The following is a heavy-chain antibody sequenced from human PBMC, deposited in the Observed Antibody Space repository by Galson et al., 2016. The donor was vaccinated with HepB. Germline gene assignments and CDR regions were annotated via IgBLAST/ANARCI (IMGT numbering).Heavy chain of an antibody. J-gene: IGHJ4*02. CDR2: IKPFYGTT. Sequence: SVKVSCKASGYTFRNYAVTWVRQAPGQGLEWMGGIKPFYGTTNYAEKFQGRVTIIADESTSTVYMELSSLRSEDTAVYYCARDGWSGGSGPFDSWGQGTLVTVSS. D-gene: IGHD6-19*01. CDR1: GYTFRNYA. V-gene: IGHV1-69*13. CDR3: ARDGWSGGSGPFDS.